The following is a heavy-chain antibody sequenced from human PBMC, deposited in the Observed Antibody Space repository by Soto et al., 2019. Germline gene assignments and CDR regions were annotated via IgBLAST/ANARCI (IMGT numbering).Heavy chain of an antibody. CDR1: GYTFTGYA. Sequence: ASVKSCKASGYTFTGYAMHWVRQAPGQRLEWMGWINAGNGNTKYSQKFQGRVTITRDTSASTVYMEVSSLRSEDTAVYYCAKGFGNYWAFDYWGQGTLVTVSS. J-gene: IGHJ4*02. CDR3: AKGFGNYWAFDY. CDR2: INAGNGNT. D-gene: IGHD1-26*01. V-gene: IGHV1-3*01.